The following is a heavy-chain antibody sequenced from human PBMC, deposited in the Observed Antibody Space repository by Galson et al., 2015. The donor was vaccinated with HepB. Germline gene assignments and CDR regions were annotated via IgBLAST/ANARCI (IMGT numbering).Heavy chain of an antibody. Sequence: SLRLSCAASGFTFSSYAMIWVRQAPGKGLDWVSLITGSGGSTLYADSVKGRFTIFRDNSKNTLYLQMNSLRADDTAVYYCAKSAYDFWSGYFRLDPWGQGILVTVSS. CDR3: AKSAYDFWSGYFRLDP. CDR1: GFTFSSYA. V-gene: IGHV3-23*01. D-gene: IGHD3-3*01. J-gene: IGHJ5*02. CDR2: ITGSGGST.